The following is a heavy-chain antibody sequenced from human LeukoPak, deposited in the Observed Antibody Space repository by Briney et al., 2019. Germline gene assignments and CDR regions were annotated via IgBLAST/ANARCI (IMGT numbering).Heavy chain of an antibody. Sequence: SETLSLTCTVSGGSISSCYWSWIRQPAGKGLEWIGRIYTSGSTNYNPSLKSRVTMSVDTSKNQFSLKLSSVTAADTAVYYCARDLTRITMVRGVMNYYYMDVWGKGTTVTVSS. D-gene: IGHD3-10*01. CDR1: GGSISSCY. CDR3: ARDLTRITMVRGVMNYYYMDV. V-gene: IGHV4-4*07. CDR2: IYTSGST. J-gene: IGHJ6*03.